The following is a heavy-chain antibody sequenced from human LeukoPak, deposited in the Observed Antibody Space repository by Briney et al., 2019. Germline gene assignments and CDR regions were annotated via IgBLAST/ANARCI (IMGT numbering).Heavy chain of an antibody. D-gene: IGHD3-22*01. CDR2: MNPNSGNT. CDR3: ATDLFNYYDSSGYYPPVDY. V-gene: IGHV1-8*01. Sequence: ASVKASCKASGYTFTSYDINWVRQATGQGLEWMGWMNPNSGNTGYAQKFQGRVTMTRNTSISTAYMELSSLRSEDTAVYYCATDLFNYYDSSGYYPPVDYWGQGTLVTVSS. J-gene: IGHJ4*02. CDR1: GYTFTSYD.